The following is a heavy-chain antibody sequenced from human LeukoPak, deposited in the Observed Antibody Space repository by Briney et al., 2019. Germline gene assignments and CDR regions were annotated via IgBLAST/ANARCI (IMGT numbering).Heavy chain of an antibody. CDR3: ARASYYYGSGSPDEGFDP. CDR1: GGSISSGGYY. Sequence: PSETLSLTCTVSGGSISSGGYYWSWIRQPPGKGLEWIGYIYYSGSTNYNPSLKSRVTISVDTSKNQFSLKLSSVTAADTAVYYCARASYYYGSGSPDEGFDPWGQGTLVTVSS. V-gene: IGHV4-61*08. CDR2: IYYSGST. J-gene: IGHJ5*02. D-gene: IGHD3-10*01.